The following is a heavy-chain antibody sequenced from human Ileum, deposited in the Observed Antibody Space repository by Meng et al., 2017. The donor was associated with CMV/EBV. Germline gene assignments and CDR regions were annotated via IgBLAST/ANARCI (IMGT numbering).Heavy chain of an antibody. CDR2: ISSSSSYI. CDR3: ARNGGGMDV. J-gene: IGHJ6*02. V-gene: IGHV3-21*01. CDR1: GFTFSSYS. D-gene: IGHD3-10*01. Sequence: GESLKISCAASGFTFSSYSMNWVRQAPGKGLEWVSSISSSSSYIYYADSVKGRFTISRENAKNSLYLQMNSLRAGDTAVYYCARNGGGMDVWGQGTTVTVSS.